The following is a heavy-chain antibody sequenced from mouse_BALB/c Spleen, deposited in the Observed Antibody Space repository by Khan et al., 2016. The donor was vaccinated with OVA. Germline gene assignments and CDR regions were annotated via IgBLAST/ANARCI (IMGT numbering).Heavy chain of an antibody. D-gene: IGHD1-1*01. V-gene: IGHV3-2*02. CDR3: ARVYWRDFDY. CDR1: GYSITSDYA. J-gene: IGHJ2*01. Sequence: EVQLQESGPGLVKPSQSLSLTCTVTGYSITSDYAWNWIRQFPGNKLEWMGFISYSGNTNYNPSLKSRTPITRDTSKNQFFLQLNSVTTEDTATYYCARVYWRDFDYWGQGTTLTVSS. CDR2: ISYSGNT.